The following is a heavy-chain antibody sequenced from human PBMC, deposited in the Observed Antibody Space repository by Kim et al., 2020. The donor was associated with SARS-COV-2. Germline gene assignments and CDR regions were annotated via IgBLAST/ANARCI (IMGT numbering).Heavy chain of an antibody. D-gene: IGHD1-26*01. Sequence: QKFQGGVTITADESTSTAYMELSSLRSEDTAVYYCARVIGVGATGGGFDYWGQGTLVTVSS. CDR3: ARVIGVGATGGGFDY. J-gene: IGHJ4*02. V-gene: IGHV1-69*01.